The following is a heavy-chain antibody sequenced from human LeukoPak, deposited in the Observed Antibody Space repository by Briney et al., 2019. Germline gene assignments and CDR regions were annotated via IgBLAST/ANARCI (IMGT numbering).Heavy chain of an antibody. CDR1: DFTGSTNY. J-gene: IGHJ4*02. Sequence: GGSLRLSCTASDFTGSTNYMSWVRQAPGEGVEWVSVIYSGGSTYYADSVKGRFTISRDNSKNTVYLQMNSLRAEDTAVYYCAGDYCSSGSYWRYWGQGTLVTVSS. CDR3: AGDYCSSGSYWRY. V-gene: IGHV3-53*01. D-gene: IGHD3-10*01. CDR2: IYSGGST.